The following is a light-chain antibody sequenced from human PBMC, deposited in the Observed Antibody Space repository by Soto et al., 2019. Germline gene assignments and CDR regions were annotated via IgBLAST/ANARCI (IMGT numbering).Light chain of an antibody. Sequence: AYRGTVRCLASKSISSWLAWYQQKPGKAPKLLIYAPSNFQSGVPSRFSGSGSGTHFTLTISSLQPEDFATYYCQHLHGYPITFGQGTRLEIK. CDR1: KSISSW. CDR2: APS. V-gene: IGKV1-5*01. J-gene: IGKJ5*01. CDR3: QHLHGYPIT.